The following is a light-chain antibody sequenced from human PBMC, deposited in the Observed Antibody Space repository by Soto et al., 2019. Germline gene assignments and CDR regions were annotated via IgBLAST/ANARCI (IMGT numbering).Light chain of an antibody. CDR3: SSYAGSNNLI. CDR1: SSDLGDYDY. V-gene: IGLV2-8*01. Sequence: QSVLTQPPSASGSPGQSVTISCTGTSSDLGDYDYVSWYQQHPGKAPKLLIYEVNKRPSGVPDRFSGSKSGNTASLTVTGIQAADEAAYYCSSYAGSNNLIFGGGTKLTVL. J-gene: IGLJ2*01. CDR2: EVN.